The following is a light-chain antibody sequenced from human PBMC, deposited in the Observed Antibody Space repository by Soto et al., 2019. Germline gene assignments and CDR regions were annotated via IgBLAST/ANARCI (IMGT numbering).Light chain of an antibody. J-gene: IGLJ2*01. V-gene: IGLV2-23*01. CDR2: EGS. CDR1: SSDVGSYNL. Sequence: QSVLTQPASVSGSPGQSITISCTGTSSDVGSYNLVSWYQQHPGKAPKLMIYEGSKRPSGVSNRFSGSKSGNTASLTISGLQAEDEADYYCCSYAGSSTLREFGGGTKVTVL. CDR3: CSYAGSSTLRE.